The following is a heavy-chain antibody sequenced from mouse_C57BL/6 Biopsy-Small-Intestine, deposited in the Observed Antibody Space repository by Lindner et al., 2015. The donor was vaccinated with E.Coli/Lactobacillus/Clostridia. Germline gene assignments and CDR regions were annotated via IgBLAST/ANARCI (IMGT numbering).Heavy chain of an antibody. CDR2: IYPADGDT. V-gene: IGHV1-82*01. J-gene: IGHJ2*01. D-gene: IGHD1-1*02. CDR1: GYAFSSSW. CDR3: ARDYYGIFDY. Sequence: VQLQESGPELVKPGASVKISCKASGYAFSSSWMNWMKKRPGKGLEWIGRIYPADGDTTYNGKFKGKATLTVDKSSSTAHMQLSSLTSEDSAVYFCARDYYGIFDYWGQGTTLTVSS.